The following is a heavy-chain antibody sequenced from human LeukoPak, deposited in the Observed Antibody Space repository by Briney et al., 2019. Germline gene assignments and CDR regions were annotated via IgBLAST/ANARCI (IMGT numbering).Heavy chain of an antibody. CDR2: ISSSSSSI. J-gene: IGHJ4*02. CDR1: GFTFSSYS. Sequence: SGGSLRLSCAASGFTFSSYSMNWVRQAPGKGLEWVSYISSSSSSIYYADSVKGRFTISRDNAKNSLYLQINRLRDEDTAVYNWARGVRVTLSLYYWREATLVTVPA. D-gene: IGHD2-21*02. CDR3: ARGVRVTLSLYY. V-gene: IGHV3-48*02.